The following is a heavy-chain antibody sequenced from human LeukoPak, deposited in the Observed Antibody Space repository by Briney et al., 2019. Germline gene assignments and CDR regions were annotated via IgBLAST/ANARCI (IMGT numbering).Heavy chain of an antibody. CDR3: ARGGYCSSSVCYSLNAFDI. J-gene: IGHJ3*02. CDR1: GFTFRNYA. V-gene: IGHV3-33*01. Sequence: GGSLRLSCAASGFTFRNYAMHWVRQAPGKGLEWVAVIWYDGSDKYYADSVKGRFTISRDNAKNSLYLQMNSLRAEDTAVYYCARGGYCSSSVCYSLNAFDIWGQGTMFTVSS. D-gene: IGHD2-2*01. CDR2: IWYDGSDK.